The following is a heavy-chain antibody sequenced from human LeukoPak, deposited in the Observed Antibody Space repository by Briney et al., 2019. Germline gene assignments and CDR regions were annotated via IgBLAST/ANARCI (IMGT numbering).Heavy chain of an antibody. CDR3: ARGDVVAVSGTFDY. D-gene: IGHD6-19*01. CDR2: ISSSSSYI. Sequence: GGSLRLSCAASGFTFSSYAMNWDRQAPGKGLEWVSSISSSSSYIYSADSVKGRFTISRDNAENSLYLQMISLRAEDTAVYYCARGDVVAVSGTFDYWGQGTLVTVSS. V-gene: IGHV3-21*01. J-gene: IGHJ4*02. CDR1: GFTFSSYA.